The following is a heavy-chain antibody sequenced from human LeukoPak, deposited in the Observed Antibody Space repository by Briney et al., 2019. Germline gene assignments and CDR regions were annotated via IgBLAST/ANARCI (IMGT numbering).Heavy chain of an antibody. CDR3: AKPYYDILTGYRNWFDP. CDR2: ISGSGGST. CDR1: GFTFSSYA. Sequence: GGSLRLSCAASGFTFSSYAMSWVRQAPGKGLEWVSAISGSGGSTYYADSVKGRFTISRDNSKNTLYLQMNRLRAEDTAVYYCAKPYYDILTGYRNWFDPWGQGTLVTVSS. D-gene: IGHD3-9*01. V-gene: IGHV3-23*01. J-gene: IGHJ5*02.